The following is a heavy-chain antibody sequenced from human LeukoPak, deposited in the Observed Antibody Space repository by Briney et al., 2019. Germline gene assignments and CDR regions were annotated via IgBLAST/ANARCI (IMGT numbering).Heavy chain of an antibody. CDR2: ISAYNGDT. CDR3: ARDGGVLLWFGEYFDY. V-gene: IGHV1-18*01. D-gene: IGHD3-10*01. J-gene: IGHJ4*02. CDR1: GYTFTSYG. Sequence: GASVKVSCKASGYTFTSYGISWVRQAPGQGLEWMGWISAYNGDTNYAQKLQGRVTMTTDTSTSTAYMELRSLRSDDTAVYYCARDGGVLLWFGEYFDYWGQGTLVTVSS.